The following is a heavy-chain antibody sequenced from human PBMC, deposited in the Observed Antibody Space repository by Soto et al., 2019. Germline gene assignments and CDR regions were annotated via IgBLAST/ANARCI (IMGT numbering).Heavy chain of an antibody. J-gene: IGHJ2*01. V-gene: IGHV3-15*01. CDR1: GFTSSNAS. D-gene: IGHD3-9*01. CDR3: TTDKEGVYYDILTGYYTDWHFDL. Sequence: GGPLSLSCAASGFTSSNASLSWVRQAPGKGLEWVGRIKSKTDGGTTDSAAPVKGRFTISREGSKNTLYLQMNSLKTDDTAVYYCTTDKEGVYYDILTGYYTDWHFDLWGRGTLVNVSS. CDR2: IKSKTDGGTT.